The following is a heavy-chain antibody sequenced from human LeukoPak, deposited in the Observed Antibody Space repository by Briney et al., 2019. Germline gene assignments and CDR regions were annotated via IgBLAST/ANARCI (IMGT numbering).Heavy chain of an antibody. CDR2: IIPILGIA. J-gene: IGHJ4*02. D-gene: IGHD4-11*01. CDR1: GGTFSSYT. V-gene: IGHV1-69*04. CDR3: ARDVDSNYENYYFDY. Sequence: SVKVSCRASGGTFSSYTISWVRQAPGQGLEWMGRIIPILGIANYAQKFQGRVTITADKSTSTAYMELSSLRSEDTAVYYCARDVDSNYENYYFDYWGQGTLVTVSS.